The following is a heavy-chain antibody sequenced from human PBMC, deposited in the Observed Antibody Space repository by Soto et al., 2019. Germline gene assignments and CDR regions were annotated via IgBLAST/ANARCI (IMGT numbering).Heavy chain of an antibody. D-gene: IGHD3-22*01. CDR2: IKQDGSEK. CDR3: ERAGSSLILVANWFDP. V-gene: IGHV3-7*05. J-gene: IGHJ5*02. CDR1: GFTFSRYW. Sequence: EVQLVESGGGLVQPGGSLRLSCAASGFTFSRYWMSWVRQAPGKGLEWVANIKQDGSEKYYVDSVKGRFTISRDNVENSLDLQMNSLRAEDTAVYYCERAGSSLILVANWFDPWGQGTLVTVSS.